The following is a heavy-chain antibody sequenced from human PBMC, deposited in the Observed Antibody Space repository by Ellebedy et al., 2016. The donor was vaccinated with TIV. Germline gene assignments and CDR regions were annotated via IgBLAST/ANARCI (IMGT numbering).Heavy chain of an antibody. CDR3: TRARVYSTGWYYPDF. D-gene: IGHD6-19*01. Sequence: SVKGRFSISRDNARNSLYLQMNTLRDEDTAVYYCTRARVYSTGWYYPDFWGQGTLVAVSS. J-gene: IGHJ4*02. V-gene: IGHV3-48*02.